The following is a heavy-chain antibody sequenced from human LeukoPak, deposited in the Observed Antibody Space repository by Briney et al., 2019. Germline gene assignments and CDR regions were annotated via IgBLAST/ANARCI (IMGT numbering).Heavy chain of an antibody. V-gene: IGHV3-21*01. D-gene: IGHD3-22*01. CDR2: ISSSSGYI. Sequence: GGSLRLSRAASAFTFGSYSMSWVRQAPGKGLEWVASISSSSGYIYHADSVKGRFTISRDNAKNSLYLQMNSLRAEDTAVYYCARPTYYYDSSGYHYWGQGTLVIVSS. CDR3: ARPTYYYDSSGYHY. J-gene: IGHJ4*02. CDR1: AFTFGSYS.